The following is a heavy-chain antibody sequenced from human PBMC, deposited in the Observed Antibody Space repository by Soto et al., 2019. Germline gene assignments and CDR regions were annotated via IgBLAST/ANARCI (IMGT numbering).Heavy chain of an antibody. CDR3: AKYSCSSASSYEPYYYYMDV. J-gene: IGHJ6*03. Sequence: GGSLRLSCAASGFTFSSYAMSWVRQAPGKGLEWVSAISGSGGSTYYADSVKGRFTISRDNSKNTLYLQMNSLRAEDTAVYYCAKYSCSSASSYEPYYYYMDVWGKGTTVTVSS. D-gene: IGHD2-2*01. CDR2: ISGSGGST. CDR1: GFTFSSYA. V-gene: IGHV3-23*01.